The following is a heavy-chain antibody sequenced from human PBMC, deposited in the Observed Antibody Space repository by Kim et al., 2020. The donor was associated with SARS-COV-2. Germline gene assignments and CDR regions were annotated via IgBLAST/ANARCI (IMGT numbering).Heavy chain of an antibody. V-gene: IGHV4-34*01. Sequence: SLKRRVTMSVDTSKNQFSLKLRSVTAADTAVYYCARGGVRYFDWLGDFDYWGQGTLVTVSS. CDR3: ARGGVRYFDWLGDFDY. J-gene: IGHJ4*02. D-gene: IGHD3-9*01.